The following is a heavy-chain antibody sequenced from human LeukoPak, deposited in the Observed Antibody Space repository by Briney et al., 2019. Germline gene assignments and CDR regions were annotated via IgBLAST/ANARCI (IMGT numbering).Heavy chain of an antibody. CDR3: ARGGYSGYDSLDY. D-gene: IGHD5-12*01. V-gene: IGHV3-66*01. Sequence: PGGSLRLSCAASGFTVSSNYMSWVRQAPGKGLEWVSVIYSCGSTYYADSVKGRFTISRDNSKNTLYLQMNSLRAEDTAVYYCARGGYSGYDSLDYWGQGTLVTVSS. CDR1: GFTVSSNY. CDR2: IYSCGST. J-gene: IGHJ4*02.